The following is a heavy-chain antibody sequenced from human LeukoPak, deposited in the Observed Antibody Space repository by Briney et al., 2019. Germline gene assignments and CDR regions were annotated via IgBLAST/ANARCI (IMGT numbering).Heavy chain of an antibody. V-gene: IGHV3-9*01. CDR3: AADHDY. Sequence: GGSLRLSCAASGFTFDDYAMHWVRQAPGKGLEWVSGISWNSGSIGYADSAKGRFTISRDNAKNSLYLQMNSLRAEDTALYYCAADHDYWGQGTLVTVSS. J-gene: IGHJ4*02. CDR1: GFTFDDYA. CDR2: ISWNSGSI.